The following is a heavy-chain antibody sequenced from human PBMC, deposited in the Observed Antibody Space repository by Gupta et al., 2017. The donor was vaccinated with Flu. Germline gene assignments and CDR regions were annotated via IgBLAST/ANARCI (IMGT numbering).Heavy chain of an antibody. D-gene: IGHD5-12*01. CDR2: ISSRGRTI. CDR1: FSDYY. V-gene: IGHV3-11*01. J-gene: IGHJ4*02. CDR3: ERPRGWLQYYFDY. Sequence: FSDYYMSWIRQAPGKGLEWVSYISSRGRTIYYADSVKGRFTISRDNAKNSLYLQMNSLRAEDTAVYYCERPRGWLQYYFDYWGQGTLVTVS.